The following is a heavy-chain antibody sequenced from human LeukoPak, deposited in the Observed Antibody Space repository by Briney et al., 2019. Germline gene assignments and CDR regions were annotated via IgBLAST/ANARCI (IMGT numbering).Heavy chain of an antibody. CDR1: GGSITSGGFY. Sequence: SSQTLSLTCAVSGGSITSGGFYWSWIRQPPGKGLEWIGYIYHSGSTYYNPSLKSRVTISVDMSKNQFSLKLSSVTAADTAVYYCARVYAEEPYYGGNSGFDYWGQGTLVTVSS. CDR2: IYHSGST. CDR3: ARVYAEEPYYGGNSGFDY. J-gene: IGHJ4*02. V-gene: IGHV4-30-2*01. D-gene: IGHD4-23*01.